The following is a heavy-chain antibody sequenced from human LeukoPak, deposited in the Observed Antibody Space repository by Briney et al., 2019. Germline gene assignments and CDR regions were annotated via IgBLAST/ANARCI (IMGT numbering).Heavy chain of an antibody. CDR1: GGSISSGSHY. D-gene: IGHD3-3*01. CDR3: ARQTGSGLFILP. V-gene: IGHV4-61*02. J-gene: IGHJ4*02. Sequence: SETLSLTCTVSGGSISSGSHYWRWLRQPAGTGLEWMGRLYTSGSTHYNASLKSRVTISVDTSKNQFSLRLTSVTAADTAVYYCARQTGSGLFILPGGQGTLVTVSS. CDR2: LYTSGST.